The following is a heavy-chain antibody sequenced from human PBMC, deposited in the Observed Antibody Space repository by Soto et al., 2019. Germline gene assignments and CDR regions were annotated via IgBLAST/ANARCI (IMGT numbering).Heavy chain of an antibody. J-gene: IGHJ4*02. Sequence: GGSLRLSCAASGFTFSSYAMSWVRQAPGKGLEWVSAISGSGGSTYYADSVKGRFTISRDNSKNTLYLQMNSLRAEDTAVYYCAKGLHPAISVLLAGALDYWGQGTLVTVSS. CDR1: GFTFSSYA. D-gene: IGHD3-10*01. CDR2: ISGSGGST. V-gene: IGHV3-23*01. CDR3: AKGLHPAISVLLAGALDY.